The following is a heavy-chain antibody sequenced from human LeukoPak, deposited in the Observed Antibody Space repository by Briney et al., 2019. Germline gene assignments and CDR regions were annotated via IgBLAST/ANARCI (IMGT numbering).Heavy chain of an antibody. J-gene: IGHJ6*03. V-gene: IGHV4-4*02. Sequence: PSETLSLTCAVSGGSISSSNWWSWVRQPPGKGLEWIGEIYHSGITNYKSSLKSRVTISIDKSKNQFSLRLSSVTAADTAVYYCARDRYYDSSGSVYYYMDVWGKGTTVTVSS. CDR3: ARDRYYDSSGSVYYYMDV. D-gene: IGHD3-22*01. CDR2: IYHSGIT. CDR1: GGSISSSNW.